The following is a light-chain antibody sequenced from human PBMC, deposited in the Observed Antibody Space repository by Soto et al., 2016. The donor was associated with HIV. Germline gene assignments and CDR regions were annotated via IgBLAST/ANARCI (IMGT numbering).Light chain of an antibody. V-gene: IGLV3-21*02. J-gene: IGLJ3*02. CDR3: QILDRSTDPPNWV. CDR2: DDT. Sequence: SYELTQPPSVSVAPGETASVSCGGNNIGSKSVHWYRQRPGQAPALVVYDDTFRPSGIPERFSGSNSGNTAVLTITRVEAGDEADYYCQILDRSTDPPNWVFGGGYQADRP. CDR1: NIGSKS.